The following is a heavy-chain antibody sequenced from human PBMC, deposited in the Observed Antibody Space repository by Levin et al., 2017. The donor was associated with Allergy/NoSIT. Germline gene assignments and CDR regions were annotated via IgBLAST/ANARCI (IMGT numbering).Heavy chain of an antibody. CDR1: GYSISSGYY. CDR3: ARDLAPPGSRASPFDY. CDR2: RHHSGST. V-gene: IGHV4-38-2*02. D-gene: IGHD6-13*01. Sequence: SETLSLTCAVSGYSISSGYYWGWIRQPPGKGLEWIRSRHHSGSTYYNPSLKSRVTISLDTSKNQFSLRFNSVTAADTAVYYCARDLAPPGSRASPFDYWGQGILVTVSS. J-gene: IGHJ4*02.